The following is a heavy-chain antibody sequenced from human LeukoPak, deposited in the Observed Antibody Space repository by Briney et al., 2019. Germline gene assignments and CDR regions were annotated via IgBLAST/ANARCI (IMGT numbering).Heavy chain of an antibody. V-gene: IGHV3-21*01. CDR3: ARHGRKTVLSLIMRRAPRFDY. D-gene: IGHD1-26*01. CDR2: ISSSSSYI. Sequence: GGSLRLSCAASGFTFSSYSMNWVRQAPGKGLEWVSSISSSSSYIYYADSVKGRFTISRDNAKNSLYLQMNSLRAEDTAVYYCARHGRKTVLSLIMRRAPRFDYWGQGTLVTVSS. CDR1: GFTFSSYS. J-gene: IGHJ4*02.